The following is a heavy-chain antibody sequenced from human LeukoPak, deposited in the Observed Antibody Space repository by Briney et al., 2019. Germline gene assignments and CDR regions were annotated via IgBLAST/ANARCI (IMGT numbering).Heavy chain of an antibody. V-gene: IGHV1-18*01. CDR1: GYTFTSYG. CDR2: ISAYNGNT. CDR3: AREGWDDFDY. D-gene: IGHD6-19*01. J-gene: IGHJ4*02. Sequence: APVKISCKASGYTFTSYGISWVRQAPGHGLEWMGWISAYNGNTKYAQTLQGRVTLTTDTSTSAAYIELRSVRSDDTAVYYCAREGWDDFDYWGQGTLVTVSS.